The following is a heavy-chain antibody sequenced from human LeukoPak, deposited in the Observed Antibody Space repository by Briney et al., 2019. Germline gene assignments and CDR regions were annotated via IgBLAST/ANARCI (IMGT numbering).Heavy chain of an antibody. Sequence: PGGSLRLSCAASGFTFSSYGMHWVRQAPGKGLEWVAVISYDGSNKYYADSVKGRFTISRDDSKSTLYLQMESLRVEDTATYYCARDPSQYHDSRSYRNFDSWGQGTLVIVSS. CDR1: GFTFSSYG. V-gene: IGHV3-30*03. CDR2: ISYDGSNK. J-gene: IGHJ4*02. D-gene: IGHD3-16*02. CDR3: ARDPSQYHDSRSYRNFDS.